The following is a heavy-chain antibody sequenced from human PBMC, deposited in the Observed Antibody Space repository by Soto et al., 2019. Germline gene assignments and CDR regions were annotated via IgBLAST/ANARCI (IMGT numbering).Heavy chain of an antibody. Sequence: ASVKVSCKASGGTFSSYAISWVRQAPGQGLEWMGGIIPIFGTANYAQKLQGRVTITADESTSTAYMELSSLRSEDTAVYYCARPLGGYYNYYYYYGMDVWGQGTTVTVSS. CDR1: GGTFSSYA. D-gene: IGHD3-3*01. J-gene: IGHJ6*02. CDR2: IIPIFGTA. CDR3: ARPLGGYYNYYYYYGMDV. V-gene: IGHV1-69*13.